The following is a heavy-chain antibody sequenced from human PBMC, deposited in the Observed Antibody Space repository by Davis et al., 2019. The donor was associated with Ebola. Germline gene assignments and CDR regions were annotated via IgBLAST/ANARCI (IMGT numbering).Heavy chain of an antibody. V-gene: IGHV4-4*02. CDR3: AREAGVVPTTQAAH. Sequence: MPSETLSLTCAVSGGSISSSNWWSWVRQPPGKGLEWIGEIYHSGSTNYNPSLKSRVTISVDKSKNQFSLKLSSVTAADTAVYYCAREAGVVPTTQAAHWGQGTLVTVSS. J-gene: IGHJ4*02. CDR1: GGSISSSNW. D-gene: IGHD2-15*01. CDR2: IYHSGST.